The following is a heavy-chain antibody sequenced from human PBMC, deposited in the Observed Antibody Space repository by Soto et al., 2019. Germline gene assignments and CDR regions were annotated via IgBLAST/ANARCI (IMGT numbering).Heavy chain of an antibody. CDR2: MNPKSGGA. J-gene: IGHJ3*02. V-gene: IGHV1-2*02. CDR1: GYTFTDYY. D-gene: IGHD2-21*01. CDR3: TRENIKNSDCLYHAFDI. Sequence: ASVKVSCKTSGYTFTDYYTHWVRQAPGQGLEWMGWMNPKSGGAYFAQKFQGRVTLTRDTSIGTAYIEVNSLTSDDTAVYFCTRENIKNSDCLYHAFDIWGQGTTVTVSS.